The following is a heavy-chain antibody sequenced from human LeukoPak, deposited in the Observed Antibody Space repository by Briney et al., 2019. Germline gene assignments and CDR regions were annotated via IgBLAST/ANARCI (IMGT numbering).Heavy chain of an antibody. V-gene: IGHV4-39*01. CDR1: GGSISSSSYY. D-gene: IGHD6-13*01. Sequence: PSETLSLTCTVSGGSISSSSYYWGWIRQPPGKGLEWIGSIYYSGSTYYNPSLKSRVTVSVDTSKNQFSLKLSSVTAADTAVYYCGAAAGTGFVYWFDPWGQGTLVTVSS. CDR3: GAAAGTGFVYWFDP. J-gene: IGHJ5*02. CDR2: IYYSGST.